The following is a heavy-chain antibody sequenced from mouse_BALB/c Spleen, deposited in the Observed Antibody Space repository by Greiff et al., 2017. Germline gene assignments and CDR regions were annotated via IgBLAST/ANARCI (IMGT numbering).Heavy chain of an antibody. J-gene: IGHJ3*01. CDR2: ILPGSGST. V-gene: IGHV1-9*01. D-gene: IGHD2-14*01. CDR1: GYTFSSYW. Sequence: VQLQQSGAELMKPGASVKISCKATGYTFSSYWIEWVKQRPGHGLEWIGEILPGSGSTNYNEKFKGKATFTADTSSNTAYMQLSSLTSEDSAVYYCARENYRYDAWFAYWGQGTLVTVSA. CDR3: ARENYRYDAWFAY.